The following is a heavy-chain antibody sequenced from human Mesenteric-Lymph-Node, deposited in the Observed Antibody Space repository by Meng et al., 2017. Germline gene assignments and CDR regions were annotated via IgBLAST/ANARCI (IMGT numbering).Heavy chain of an antibody. V-gene: IGHV4-59*01. J-gene: IGHJ5*02. CDR1: GGSISSYY. CDR2: IYYSGST. Sequence: GSLRLSCTVSGGSISSYYWSWIRQPPGKGLEWIGYIYYSGSTNYNPSLKSRVTISVDTSKNQFSLKLSSVTAADTAVYYCARDQGYSYGFPGQFDPWGQGTLVTVSS. CDR3: ARDQGYSYGFPGQFDP. D-gene: IGHD5-18*01.